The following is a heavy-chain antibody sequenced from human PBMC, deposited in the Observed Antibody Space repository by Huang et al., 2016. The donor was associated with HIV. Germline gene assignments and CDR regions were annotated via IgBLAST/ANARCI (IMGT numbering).Heavy chain of an antibody. CDR2: ISYDGSSK. Sequence: QVQLVESGGGVVQPGRSLRLSCAAFGFTFNKFDMHWVRQAPSKGLELVAIISYDGSSKYHADSVKGRFTISRDNSKNTVYLQMNSLRVEDTAVYYCAKDGRGSGTYYDYFEYWGQGTLVTVSS. V-gene: IGHV3-30*18. CDR3: AKDGRGSGTYYDYFEY. D-gene: IGHD1-26*01. J-gene: IGHJ4*02. CDR1: GFTFNKFD.